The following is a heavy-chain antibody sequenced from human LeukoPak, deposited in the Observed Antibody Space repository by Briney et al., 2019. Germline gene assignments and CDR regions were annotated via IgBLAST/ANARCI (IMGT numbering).Heavy chain of an antibody. V-gene: IGHV3-23*01. CDR3: AKGLIVGATRSNWFDP. D-gene: IGHD1-26*01. CDR2: ISGSGGST. CDR1: GFTFSSYW. Sequence: GGSLRLSCAASGFTFSSYWMSWVRQAPGKGLEWVSAISGSGGSTYYADSVKGRFTISRDNSKNTLYLQMNSLRAEDTAVYYCAKGLIVGATRSNWFDPWGQGTLVTVSS. J-gene: IGHJ5*02.